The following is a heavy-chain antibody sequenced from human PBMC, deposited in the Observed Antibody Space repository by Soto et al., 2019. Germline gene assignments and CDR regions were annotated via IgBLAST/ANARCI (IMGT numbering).Heavy chain of an antibody. CDR2: ISDSGATS. D-gene: IGHD3-22*01. CDR3: ANVKYYYVSGGNPPVGY. J-gene: IGHJ4*02. V-gene: IGHV3-23*01. Sequence: PGGSLRLSCVASGFSLSSHAVSWVCQTPEKGLEWVSSISDSGATSSYADFAKGRFTVSRDNSRNTLYLQMDSLRVEDTAVSYCANVKYYYVSGGNPPVGYWGQGTVVTVSS. CDR1: GFSLSSHA.